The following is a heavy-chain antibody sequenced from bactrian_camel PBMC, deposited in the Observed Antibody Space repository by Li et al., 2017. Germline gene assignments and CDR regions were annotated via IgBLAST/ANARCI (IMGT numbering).Heavy chain of an antibody. V-gene: IGHV3S26*01. D-gene: IGHD2*01. Sequence: QLVESGGGSVQVGGSLRLSCVASRSSHDIHSGYCMGWFRQVPGKEREGVAAISSGGLTTTYDASMKGRFTISQDNAKTTLYLQIDSLKPDDSAMYYCATGWGPNTNCSGGYRPKFWGQGTQVTVS. CDR1: RSSHDIHSGYC. CDR3: ATGWGPNTNCSGGYRPKF. CDR2: ISSGGLTT. J-gene: IGHJ4*01.